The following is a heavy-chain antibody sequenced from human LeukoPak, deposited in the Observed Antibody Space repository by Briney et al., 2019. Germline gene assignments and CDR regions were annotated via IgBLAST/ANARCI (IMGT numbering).Heavy chain of an antibody. CDR3: ARDVVGTGTGSRFDP. V-gene: IGHV1-69*13. CDR2: VITMFGTA. D-gene: IGHD2-21*02. CDR1: GGTFTTFE. J-gene: IGHJ5*02. Sequence: ASVKVSCKASGGTFTTFEIGWVRQAPGQGLEWMGGVITMFGTANYAQKFQGRVTITADGSTNTAYMELSRLTTEDTAVYYCARDVVGTGTGSRFDPWGQGTLVTVSS.